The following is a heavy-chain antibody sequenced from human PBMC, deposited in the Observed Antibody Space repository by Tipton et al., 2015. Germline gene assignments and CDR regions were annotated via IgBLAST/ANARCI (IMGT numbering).Heavy chain of an antibody. CDR3: ARDHWGSLDY. Sequence: TLSLTCTVSGGSISSEYWSWIRQPPGKGLEWIGYVFYPGSTYYNPSLESRVTISIDTSQNHFSLTLPSVTAADTAFYYCARDHWGSLDYWGPGILVTVSS. V-gene: IGHV4-59*01. J-gene: IGHJ4*02. CDR2: VFYPGST. D-gene: IGHD7-27*01. CDR1: GGSISSEY.